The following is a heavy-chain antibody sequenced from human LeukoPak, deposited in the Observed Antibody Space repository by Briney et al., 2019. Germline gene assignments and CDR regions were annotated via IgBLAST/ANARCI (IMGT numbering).Heavy chain of an antibody. J-gene: IGHJ4*02. CDR2: INSDGSST. D-gene: IGHD1-26*01. Sequence: PGGSLRLSCAASGFTFSSYWMHWVRQAPGKGLVWVSLINSDGSSTYYADSVKGRFTISRDNAKNTLYLQMNSLRAEDTAVYYCATDQIVGATGLDYWGQGTLVTVSS. V-gene: IGHV3-74*01. CDR3: ATDQIVGATGLDY. CDR1: GFTFSSYW.